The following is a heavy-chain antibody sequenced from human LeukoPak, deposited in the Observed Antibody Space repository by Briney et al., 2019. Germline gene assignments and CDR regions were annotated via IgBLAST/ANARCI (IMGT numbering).Heavy chain of an antibody. CDR3: ARVTGYMTEDYFDY. Sequence: SETLSLTCTVSGGSINSYYWSWIRQPPGKGLEWIGYNSGSTNYNPSLKSRVTISVDTSKNQFSLRLSSVTAADTAVYYCARVTGYMTEDYFDYWGQGTLITVSS. CDR1: GGSINSYY. J-gene: IGHJ4*02. V-gene: IGHV4-59*01. CDR2: NSGST. D-gene: IGHD6-13*01.